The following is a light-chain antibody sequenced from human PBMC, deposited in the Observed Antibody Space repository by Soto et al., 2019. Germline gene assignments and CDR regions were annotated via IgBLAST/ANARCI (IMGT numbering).Light chain of an antibody. CDR1: QRVSSY. CDR3: QQRSNWPLP. Sequence: EIVLTQSPATLSLSPGERATLSCRASQRVSSYLAWYQQKPGQAPRLLIYDASNRATGLPARFSGSGSGTDFSLTTSSLEPEDFAVYYRQQRSNWPLPFGPGTKVDIK. J-gene: IGKJ3*01. V-gene: IGKV3-11*01. CDR2: DAS.